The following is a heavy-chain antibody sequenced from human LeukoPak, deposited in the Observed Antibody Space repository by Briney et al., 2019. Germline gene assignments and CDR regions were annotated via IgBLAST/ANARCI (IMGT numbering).Heavy chain of an antibody. D-gene: IGHD3-10*01. CDR2: SRSSGSTK. J-gene: IGHJ2*01. CDR1: GFIFSDYY. V-gene: IGHV3-11*01. CDR3: ARIPAWLGAFGYFDL. Sequence: GGSLRLPCAATGFIFSDYYMSWIRQAPGKGLEWISYLTSRSSGSTKYYADSVKGRFSISRDNAKNSLYLQMNSLRVEDTAVYYCARIPAWLGAFGYFDLWGRGTLLTVSS.